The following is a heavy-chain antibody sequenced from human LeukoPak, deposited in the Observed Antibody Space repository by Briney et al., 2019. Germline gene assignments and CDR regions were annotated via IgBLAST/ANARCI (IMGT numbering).Heavy chain of an antibody. Sequence: ASVKVSCKASGYTFTEYYIHLVRQAPGQGLEWMGWINPNSGGTNYAQKFQGRVTMTRDTSITTAYMELSRLRSDDTAEYYCARDWVAGQLELYGMDVWGQGTTVTVSS. CDR3: ARDWVAGQLELYGMDV. J-gene: IGHJ6*02. V-gene: IGHV1-2*02. CDR2: INPNSGGT. CDR1: GYTFTEYY. D-gene: IGHD1-1*01.